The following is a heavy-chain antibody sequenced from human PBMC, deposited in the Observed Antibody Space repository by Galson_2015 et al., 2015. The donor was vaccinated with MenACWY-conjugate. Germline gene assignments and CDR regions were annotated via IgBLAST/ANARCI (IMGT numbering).Heavy chain of an antibody. V-gene: IGHV3-53*04. Sequence: SLRLSCAASGFTVSSNYMTWVRQAPGEGLEWLSTIYTGGSTFYADSLRGRFTISRHTSTNTLYLQMNSLRTDDTAVYYCARRSGSPWDFDYWGQGTLVTVSP. D-gene: IGHD1-26*01. CDR2: IYTGGST. CDR1: GFTVSSNY. J-gene: IGHJ4*02. CDR3: ARRSGSPWDFDY.